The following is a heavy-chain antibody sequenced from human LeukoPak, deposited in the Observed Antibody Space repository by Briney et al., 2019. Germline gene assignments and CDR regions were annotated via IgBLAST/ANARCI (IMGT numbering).Heavy chain of an antibody. J-gene: IGHJ4*02. CDR2: IYHSGST. D-gene: IGHD4-17*01. V-gene: IGHV4-30-2*01. CDR1: GGSISSGGYS. CDR3: ARDRYGDHTYFDY. Sequence: SETLSLTCAVSGGSISSGGYSWSWIRQPPGKGLEWIGYIYHSGSTYYNPSLKSRVTISVDRSKNQFSLKLSSVTAADTAVYYCARDRYGDHTYFDYWGQGTLVTVSS.